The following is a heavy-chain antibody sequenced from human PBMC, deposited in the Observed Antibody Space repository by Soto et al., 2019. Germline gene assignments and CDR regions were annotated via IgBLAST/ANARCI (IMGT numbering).Heavy chain of an antibody. Sequence: QVQLVQSGAEVKKPGSSVKVSCKACGGTFSSYTISWVRQAPGQGLEWMGRIIPILGIANYAQKFQGRVTITADKSTSTAYMELSSLRSEDTAVYYCARVYCGGDCYYYNWFDPWGQGTLVTVSS. CDR2: IIPILGIA. CDR3: ARVYCGGDCYYYNWFDP. V-gene: IGHV1-69*02. J-gene: IGHJ5*02. CDR1: GGTFSSYT. D-gene: IGHD2-21*02.